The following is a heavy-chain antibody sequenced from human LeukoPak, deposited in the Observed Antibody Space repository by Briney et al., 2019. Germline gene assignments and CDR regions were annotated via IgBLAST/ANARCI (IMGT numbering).Heavy chain of an antibody. D-gene: IGHD3-3*01. Sequence: PSETLSLTCAVYGGSFSGYYRSWIRQPPGKGLEWIGEINHSGSTNYNPSLKSRVTISVDTSKNQFSLKLRSVTAADTAVYYCARHQGVVDLWGRGSLVTVSS. CDR1: GGSFSGYY. J-gene: IGHJ2*01. CDR2: INHSGST. V-gene: IGHV4-34*01. CDR3: ARHQGVVDL.